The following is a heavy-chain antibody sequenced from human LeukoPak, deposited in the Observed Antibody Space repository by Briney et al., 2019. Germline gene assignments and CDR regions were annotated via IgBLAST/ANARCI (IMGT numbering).Heavy chain of an antibody. CDR1: GFTFSSYA. J-gene: IGHJ4*02. Sequence: GSLRLSCAASGFTFSSYAMSWVRQPPGKGLEWIGSIYYSGSTYCNPSLKSRVTISVDTSKNQFSLKLSSVTAADTAVYYCARSTRDGYNYWGQGTLVTVSS. V-gene: IGHV4-39*01. CDR3: ARSTRDGYNY. CDR2: IYYSGST. D-gene: IGHD5-24*01.